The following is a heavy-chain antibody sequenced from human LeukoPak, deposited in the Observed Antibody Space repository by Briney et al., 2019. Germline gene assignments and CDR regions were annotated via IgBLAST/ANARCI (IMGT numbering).Heavy chain of an antibody. CDR2: ISGSGGST. CDR1: GFTFSSYA. CDR3: AKVASDSSGYYYYFDY. Sequence: GGSLRLSCAASGFTFSSYAMSWVRQAPGKGLEWVSAISGSGGSTYYADPVKGRFTISRDNSKNTLYLQMNSLRAEDTAVYYCAKVASDSSGYYYYFDYWGQGTLVTVSS. J-gene: IGHJ4*02. D-gene: IGHD3-22*01. V-gene: IGHV3-23*01.